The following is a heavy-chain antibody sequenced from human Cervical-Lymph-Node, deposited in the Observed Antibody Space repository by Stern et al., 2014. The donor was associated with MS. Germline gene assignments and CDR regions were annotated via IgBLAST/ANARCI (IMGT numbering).Heavy chain of an antibody. Sequence: VHLVESGPGLVKPSETLSLTCSVSGGSISRSTYYWGWIRQPPGKGLEWIGSIYYSGTTYYNPSLKSRVTIDTSTNQFSLRLTSVTAADTAVYYCARHDGWLPHYWSQGTLDTVSS. J-gene: IGHJ4*02. CDR2: IYYSGTT. D-gene: IGHD5-12*01. CDR1: GGSISRSTYY. CDR3: ARHDGWLPHY. V-gene: IGHV4-39*01.